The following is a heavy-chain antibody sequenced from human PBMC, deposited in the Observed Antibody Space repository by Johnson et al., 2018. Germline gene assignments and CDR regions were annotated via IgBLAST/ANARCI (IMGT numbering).Heavy chain of an antibody. CDR1: GFTFDDYT. J-gene: IGHJ6*03. Sequence: VQLVESGGVVVQPGGSLRLSCAVSGFTFDDYTFHWVRQAPGKGLEWVSLISWDGGSRYYARSVKGRFTISRDNSKNSLYLQMNRLRNEDTALYYYAKDRGCSWTYYPHIYYYYMDVWGKGTTVTVSS. CDR3: AKDRGCSWTYYPHIYYYYMDV. D-gene: IGHD3-10*02. V-gene: IGHV3-43*01. CDR2: ISWDGGSR.